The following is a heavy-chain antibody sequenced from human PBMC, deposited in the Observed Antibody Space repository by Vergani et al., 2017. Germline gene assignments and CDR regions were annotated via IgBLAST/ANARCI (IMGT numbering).Heavy chain of an antibody. Sequence: EVQRLESGGGLVQPGGSLRLSCAASGFTFSSYAMSWVRQAPGRGLEWVSAISGSGGSTYYADSVKGRFTISRDNSKNTLYLQMNSLRAEDTAVYYCAKDGLCGRIAAGRGDFDYWGQGTLVTVSS. D-gene: IGHD6-13*01. V-gene: IGHV3-23*01. CDR3: AKDGLCGRIAAGRGDFDY. J-gene: IGHJ4*02. CDR1: GFTFSSYA. CDR2: ISGSGGST.